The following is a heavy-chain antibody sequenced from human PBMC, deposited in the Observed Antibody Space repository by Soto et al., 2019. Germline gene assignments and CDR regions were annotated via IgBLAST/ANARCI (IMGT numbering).Heavy chain of an antibody. D-gene: IGHD3-10*01. Sequence: QVQLQQWGAGLLKPSETLSLTCAVYGGSFSGYYWSWIRQPPGKGLEWIGEINHSGSTNYNPSLKSRVTISVDTSKNQFSLKLSSVTAADTAVYYCASDMVRGEIGVYWGQGTLVTVSS. J-gene: IGHJ4*02. CDR2: INHSGST. CDR1: GGSFSGYY. V-gene: IGHV4-34*01. CDR3: ASDMVRGEIGVY.